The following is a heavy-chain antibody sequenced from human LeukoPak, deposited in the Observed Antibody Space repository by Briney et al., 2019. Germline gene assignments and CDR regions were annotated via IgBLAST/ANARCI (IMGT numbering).Heavy chain of an antibody. CDR3: ARAEKAVTGTLDS. V-gene: IGHV4-59*01. J-gene: IGHJ4*02. CDR1: GDSISNYY. Sequence: PSETLSLTCTVSGDSISNYYWSWIRQSPGKELEWIGYMYHRGSTIYNPSLKSRVTISTDTSKNQFSLRLTSVTAADTAVYYCARAEKAVTGTLDSWGQGTLITVSS. D-gene: IGHD6-19*01. CDR2: MYHRGST.